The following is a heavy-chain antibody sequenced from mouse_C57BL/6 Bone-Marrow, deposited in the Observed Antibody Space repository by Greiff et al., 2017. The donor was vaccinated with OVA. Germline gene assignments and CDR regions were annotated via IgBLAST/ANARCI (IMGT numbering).Heavy chain of an antibody. CDR2: IRLKSDNYAT. V-gene: IGHV6-3*01. CDR1: GFTFSNYW. Sequence: EVQVEESGGGLVQPGGSMKLSCVASGFTFSNYWMNWVRQSPEQGLEWVAQIRLKSDNYATHYAESVKGRFTISRDDSKSSVYLQMNNLRAEDTGIYYCTGRSSWFAYWGQGTLVTVSA. D-gene: IGHD1-1*01. J-gene: IGHJ3*01. CDR3: TGRSSWFAY.